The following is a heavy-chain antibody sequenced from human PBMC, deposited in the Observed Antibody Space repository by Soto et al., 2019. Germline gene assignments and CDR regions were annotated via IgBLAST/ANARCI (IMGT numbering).Heavy chain of an antibody. Sequence: PSETLSLTWAVSGYSISSGYYWGWIRQPPGTGLEWIGSIYHSGSTYYNPSLKSRVTISVDTSKNQFSLKLSSVTAADTAVYYCARDSPDYGGNPGGAAYALDIWGQGTIVSVSS. CDR2: IYHSGST. V-gene: IGHV4-38-2*02. CDR1: GYSISSGYY. J-gene: IGHJ3*02. CDR3: ARDSPDYGGNPGGAAYALDI. D-gene: IGHD4-17*01.